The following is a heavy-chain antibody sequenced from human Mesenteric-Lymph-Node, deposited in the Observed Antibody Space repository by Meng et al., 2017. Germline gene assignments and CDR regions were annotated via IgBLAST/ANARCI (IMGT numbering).Heavy chain of an antibody. V-gene: IGHV3-30*01. CDR3: ARENYYGSGRLGAFDI. CDR2: ISYDGGNK. D-gene: IGHD3-10*01. J-gene: IGHJ3*02. CDR1: GFTFSTYA. Sequence: GGSLRLSCGASGFTFSTYAMHWVRQAPGKGLEWVAVISYDGGNKYYADSVKGRFTMSRDNSKNTLYLQINSLRAEDTAVYYCARENYYGSGRLGAFDIWGQGTVVTVSS.